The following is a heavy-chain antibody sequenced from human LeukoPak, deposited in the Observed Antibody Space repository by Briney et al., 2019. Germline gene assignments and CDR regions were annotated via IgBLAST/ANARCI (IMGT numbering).Heavy chain of an antibody. V-gene: IGHV4-4*07. CDR1: GGSISSYF. CDR2: IYISGST. D-gene: IGHD1-26*01. CDR3: ARGERSYYDY. J-gene: IGHJ4*02. Sequence: SEALSLTCTVSGGSISSYFWSWIRQPAGKGLEWIGRIYISGSTNYIPSLKSRVTMSVDTSKRQFSLKLSSVTAADTAVYFCARGERSYYDYWGQGTLVTVSS.